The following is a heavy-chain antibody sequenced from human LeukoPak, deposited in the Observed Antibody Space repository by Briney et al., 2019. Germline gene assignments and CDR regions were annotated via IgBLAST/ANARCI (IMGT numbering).Heavy chain of an antibody. CDR2: LSDDGSNK. J-gene: IGHJ6*02. CDR3: ARDTVSGSPGMDV. Sequence: GRSLRLSCAASRFTFSYFAMHWVRQAPGKGLEWVAVLSDDGSNKYYADSVKGRFTISRDNSKNTLYLQMNSLRAGDTAVYYCARDTVSGSPGMDVWGQGTTVTVSS. D-gene: IGHD4-17*01. CDR1: RFTFSYFA. V-gene: IGHV3-30*03.